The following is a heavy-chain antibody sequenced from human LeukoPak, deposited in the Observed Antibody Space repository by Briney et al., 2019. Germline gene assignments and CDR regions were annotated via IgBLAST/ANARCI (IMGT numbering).Heavy chain of an antibody. CDR3: ARDHQEAGNYFDY. CDR1: GFPFSSYD. V-gene: IGHV3-48*03. D-gene: IGHD6-19*01. CDR2: ISSSGSTI. J-gene: IGHJ4*02. Sequence: GGSLRLSCAASGFPFSSYDMNWVRQAPGKGLEWVSYISSSGSTIYYADSVKGRFTISRDNAKNSLYLQMNSLRAEDTAIYYCARDHQEAGNYFDYWGQGTLVTVSS.